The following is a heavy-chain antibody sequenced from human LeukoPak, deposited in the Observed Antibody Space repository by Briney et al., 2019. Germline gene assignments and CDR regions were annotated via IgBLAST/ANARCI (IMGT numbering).Heavy chain of an antibody. CDR1: GVSVRSDSNY. D-gene: IGHD1-1*01. Sequence: NPSQTLSLTCTVSGVSVRSDSNYWSWIRQPPGKGLEWIGYISYSGNTDYNPSLKSRVTMSLGTSKNELSLKLDSVTAADTAVYYCARGYRNNWRFDYWGQGTLVTVSS. J-gene: IGHJ4*02. CDR2: ISYSGNT. V-gene: IGHV4-61*01. CDR3: ARGYRNNWRFDY.